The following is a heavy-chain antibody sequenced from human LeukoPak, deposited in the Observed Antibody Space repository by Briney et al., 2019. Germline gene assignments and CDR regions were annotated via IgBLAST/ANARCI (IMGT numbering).Heavy chain of an antibody. CDR1: GFTFTNYA. Sequence: GSLRLSCAASGFTFTNYAMHWVRQAPGKGLEWVAVISYDGSNKYYADSVKGRFTISRDNSKNTLYLQMNSLRADDTAVYYCARTDYYGSPWGQGTLVTVSS. J-gene: IGHJ5*02. D-gene: IGHD3-10*01. CDR2: ISYDGSNK. V-gene: IGHV3-30*04. CDR3: ARTDYYGSP.